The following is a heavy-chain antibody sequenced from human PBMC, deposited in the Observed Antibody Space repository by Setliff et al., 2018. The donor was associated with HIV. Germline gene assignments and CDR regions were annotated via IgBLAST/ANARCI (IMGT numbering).Heavy chain of an antibody. CDR3: ARGPDFWSAHPYSYYYMDV. D-gene: IGHD3-3*01. Sequence: PSETLSLTCTVSGGSISSYYWSWIRQPPGKGLEWIGYIYYSGSTNYNPSLKSRVTISVDTSKNQFSLKLNSVTAADTAVYFCARGPDFWSAHPYSYYYMDVWGKGTTVTVSS. CDR2: IYYSGST. V-gene: IGHV4-59*12. CDR1: GGSISSYY. J-gene: IGHJ6*03.